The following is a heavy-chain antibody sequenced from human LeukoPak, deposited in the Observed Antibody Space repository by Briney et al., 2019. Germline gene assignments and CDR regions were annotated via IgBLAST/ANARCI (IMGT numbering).Heavy chain of an antibody. CDR1: GFTFDDYG. CDR3: AKDYGYSGSWYDY. D-gene: IGHD6-13*01. CDR2: ISWNSASV. Sequence: GRSLRLSCEASGFTFDDYGMHWVRQAPGKGLEWVSTISWNSASVGYVDSVKGRFTISRDNAKKTLYLQMNSLRPEDTALYYCAKDYGYSGSWYDYWGQATLVTVSS. V-gene: IGHV3-9*01. J-gene: IGHJ4*02.